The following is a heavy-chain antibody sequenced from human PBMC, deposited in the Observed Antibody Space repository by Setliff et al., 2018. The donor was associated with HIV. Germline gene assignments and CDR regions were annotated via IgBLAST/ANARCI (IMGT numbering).Heavy chain of an antibody. CDR2: IFHSGDT. J-gene: IGHJ4*02. V-gene: IGHV4-31*01. D-gene: IGHD6-6*01. CDR1: GVSVGSGGYY. Sequence: PSETLSLTCSVSGVSVGSGGYYWHWIRQHPEKALEWIGYIFHSGDTYYNPSLKSQISMSVDTSKNQFSLELTSLTAADTAVYYCATRPRIAARPFDYWGQGMLVTVSS. CDR3: ATRPRIAARPFDY.